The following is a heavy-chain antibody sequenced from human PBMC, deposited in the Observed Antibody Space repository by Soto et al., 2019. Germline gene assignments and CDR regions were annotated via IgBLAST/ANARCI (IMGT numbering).Heavy chain of an antibody. Sequence: GASVKVSCKASGSPFTSYYMHWVRQAPGQGLEWMGIINPSGGSTSYTQKFQGRVTMTRDPSTSTVYMELSSLRSEDTAVYYCARVGGYSYGPWPYGMDVWGQGTTVTVSS. CDR2: INPSGGST. CDR3: ARVGGYSYGPWPYGMDV. D-gene: IGHD5-18*01. J-gene: IGHJ6*02. CDR1: GSPFTSYY. V-gene: IGHV1-46*01.